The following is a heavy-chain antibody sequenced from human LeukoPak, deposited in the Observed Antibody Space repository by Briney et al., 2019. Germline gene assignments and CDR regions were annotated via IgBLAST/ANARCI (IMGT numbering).Heavy chain of an antibody. CDR2: IYSGGST. Sequence: PGGSLRLSCAASGFTVSSNYMSWVRQAPGKGLEWVSVIYSGGSTYYADSVKGRFTISRDNSKNTLYLQMNSLRAEDTAVYYCATPYDSSGYSKANYYYGMDVWGQGTTVIVSS. CDR1: GFTVSSNY. J-gene: IGHJ6*02. D-gene: IGHD3-22*01. CDR3: ATPYDSSGYSKANYYYGMDV. V-gene: IGHV3-53*01.